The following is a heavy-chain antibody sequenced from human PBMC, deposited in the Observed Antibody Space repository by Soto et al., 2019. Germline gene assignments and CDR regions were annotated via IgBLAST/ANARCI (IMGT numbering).Heavy chain of an antibody. D-gene: IGHD2-21*01. CDR2: IYVTGAV. CDR3: ARLRIATNNYKWFDP. Sequence: PSETLSLTCIVSGAALNSGNYYWSWIRQVPGKGLEWIGHIYVTGAVDYNPSLRDRITISQDTSERQFSLNLRLVTAADTAVYYCARLRIATNNYKWFDPWGQGTLVTVYS. V-gene: IGHV4-31*03. CDR1: GAALNSGNYY. J-gene: IGHJ5*02.